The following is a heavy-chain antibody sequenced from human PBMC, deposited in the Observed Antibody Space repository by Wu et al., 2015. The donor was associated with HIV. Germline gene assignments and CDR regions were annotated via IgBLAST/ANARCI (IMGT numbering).Heavy chain of an antibody. CDR2: IIPIHGAA. D-gene: IGHD1-14*01. Sequence: QVQLVQSGAEVRKPGSSVKVSCKASGGTFSRSGFSWVRQVPGQGFEWMGRIIPIHGAANYAQKFEGRVTITADESTSTAYMDLSSLTSEDTAVYYCVGRQKYNPGNVGNFDFWGQGTLVTVSS. CDR1: GGTFSRSG. CDR3: VGRQKYNPGNVGNFDF. J-gene: IGHJ4*02. V-gene: IGHV1-69*11.